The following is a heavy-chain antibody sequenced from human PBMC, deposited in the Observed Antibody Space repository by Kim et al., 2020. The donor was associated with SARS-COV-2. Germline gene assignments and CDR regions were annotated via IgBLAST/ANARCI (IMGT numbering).Heavy chain of an antibody. J-gene: IGHJ4*02. CDR1: GGTFSSYA. CDR3: ARAGWSGSYQELRGGPIDY. V-gene: IGHV1-69*13. Sequence: SVKVSCKASGGTFSSYAISWVRQAPGQGLEWMGGIIPIFGTANYAQKFQGRVTITADESTSTAYMELSSLRSEDTAVYYCARAGWSGSYQELRGGPIDYWGQGTLVTVSS. CDR2: IIPIFGTA. D-gene: IGHD3-10*01.